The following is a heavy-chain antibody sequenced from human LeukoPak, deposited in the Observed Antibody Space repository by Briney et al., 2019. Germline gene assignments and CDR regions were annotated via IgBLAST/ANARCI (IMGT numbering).Heavy chain of an antibody. CDR3: ARTGGDGGSVTS. D-gene: IGHD4-11*01. CDR1: GSSITAYY. Sequence: PSETLSLTCTISGSSITAYYWSWIRQPPGKGLEWIGYIYYSGTTNYNPSLKSRVTISLDTSKNQFSLKLSSVTAADTAVYYCARTGGDGGSVTSWGQGTLVTVSS. CDR2: IYYSGTT. J-gene: IGHJ5*02. V-gene: IGHV4-59*01.